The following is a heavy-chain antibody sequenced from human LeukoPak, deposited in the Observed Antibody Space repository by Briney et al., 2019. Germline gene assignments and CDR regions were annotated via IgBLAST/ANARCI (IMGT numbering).Heavy chain of an antibody. CDR2: LACLDASCTE. Sequence: PGGSLRLSCAASGFTFGTFDMSWVRQAPGKGLEWVSTLACLDASCTEYYADSVKGRFSISRDTSKSTLSLQMNSLRVEDTAIYCCASDSDGCFDYWGQGTLVTVSA. CDR1: GFTFGTFD. CDR3: ASDSDGCFDY. J-gene: IGHJ4*02. V-gene: IGHV3-23*01. D-gene: IGHD3-10*01.